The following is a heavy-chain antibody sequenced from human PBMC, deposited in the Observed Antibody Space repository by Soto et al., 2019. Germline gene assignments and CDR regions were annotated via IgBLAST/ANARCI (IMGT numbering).Heavy chain of an antibody. D-gene: IGHD4-17*01. Sequence: QVQLQESGPGLVKPSGTLSLTCAVSGGSISSSNWWSWVRLPPGKGLEWIGEIYHSGSTNYNPALKRRVTLSIDKSKNQFSLKLSSVTAADTAVYYCASRTGDFAIWFDPWGQGTLVTVSS. CDR3: ASRTGDFAIWFDP. J-gene: IGHJ5*02. CDR1: GGSISSSNW. CDR2: IYHSGST. V-gene: IGHV4-4*02.